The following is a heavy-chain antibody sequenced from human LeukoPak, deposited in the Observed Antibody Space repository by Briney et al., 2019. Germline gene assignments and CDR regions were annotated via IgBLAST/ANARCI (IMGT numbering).Heavy chain of an antibody. Sequence: SQTLSLTCSVSGGSISSGDYYWSWIRQPPGKALEWIGYIYYSESTYYNPSLKSRVTISLDTSRNQFSLSLTSVTATDTAVYYCAAGGSQFDSWGQRTLVTVSS. CDR2: IYYSEST. J-gene: IGHJ4*02. D-gene: IGHD2-15*01. CDR1: GGSISSGDYY. CDR3: AAGGSQFDS. V-gene: IGHV4-30-4*01.